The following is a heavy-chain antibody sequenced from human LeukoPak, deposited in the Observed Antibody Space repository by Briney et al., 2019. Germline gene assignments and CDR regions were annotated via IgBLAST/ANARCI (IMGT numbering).Heavy chain of an antibody. CDR2: NSGSST. D-gene: IGHD3-10*01. Sequence: PGGSLRLSCAASGFTVGTNYMSWVRQAPGKGLEWVSLNSGSSTYYANSVKGRFTISRDNSKNTVYLQMNSLRAEDTAVYYCARVPYGNYHYYYMDVWGKGTTVTVSS. CDR3: ARVPYGNYHYYYMDV. V-gene: IGHV3-53*01. J-gene: IGHJ6*03. CDR1: GFTVGTNY.